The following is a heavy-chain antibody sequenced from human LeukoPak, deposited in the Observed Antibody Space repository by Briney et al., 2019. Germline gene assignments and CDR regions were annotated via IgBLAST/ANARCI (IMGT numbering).Heavy chain of an antibody. CDR2: IKQDGSEK. Sequence: GGSLRLSCAASGFTFSSYWMSWVRQAPGKGLEWVANIKQDGSEKYYVDSVKGRFTISRDNTKNTLYLQMNSLRAEDTAVYYCARGGWDCSSTSCYFYYYYYMDVWGKGTTVTISS. CDR1: GFTFSSYW. D-gene: IGHD2-2*01. CDR3: ARGGWDCSSTSCYFYYYYYMDV. J-gene: IGHJ6*03. V-gene: IGHV3-7*01.